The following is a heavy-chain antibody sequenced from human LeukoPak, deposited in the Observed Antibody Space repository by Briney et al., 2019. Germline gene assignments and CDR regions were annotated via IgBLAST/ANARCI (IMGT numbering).Heavy chain of an antibody. CDR2: IRYDGSNK. J-gene: IGHJ6*02. Sequence: TGGSLRLSCAASGFTFSSYGMHWVRQAPGKGLEWVAFIRYDGSNKYYAGSVKGRFTISRDNSKNTLYLQMNSLRAEDTAVYYCEKVSYYVYVWGSYRHQYGMDVWGQGTTVTVSS. V-gene: IGHV3-30*02. CDR1: GFTFSSYG. CDR3: EKVSYYVYVWGSYRHQYGMDV. D-gene: IGHD3-16*02.